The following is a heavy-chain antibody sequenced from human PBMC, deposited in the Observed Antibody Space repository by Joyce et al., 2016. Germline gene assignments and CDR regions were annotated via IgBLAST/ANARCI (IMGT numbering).Heavy chain of an antibody. V-gene: IGHV3-7*01. CDR1: GFMFGSCL. CDR3: AREARMQLTYYYFGLDV. J-gene: IGHJ6*02. D-gene: IGHD5-18*01. Sequence: EVQLVESGGRLVKPGGSLRLSCAASGFMFGSCLMIWVRQVRGKVTEWVANINQDGSEKKYVDSVKGRLTISRDNAKKSLYLQMNSLRAKDTAVYYCAREARMQLTYYYFGLDVWGQGTTVVVSS. CDR2: INQDGSEK.